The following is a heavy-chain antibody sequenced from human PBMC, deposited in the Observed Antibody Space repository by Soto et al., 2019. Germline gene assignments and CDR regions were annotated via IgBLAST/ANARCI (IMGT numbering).Heavy chain of an antibody. CDR1: GFTFSSYA. CDR2: ISGSGGST. Sequence: EVQLLESGGGLVQPGGSLRLSCAASGFTFSSYAMSWVRQAPGKGLGWVSAISGSGGSTYYADSVKGRFTISRDNSKNTLYLQMNSLRAEDTAVYYCAKLATRDLYYYYGMDVWGQGTTVTVSS. J-gene: IGHJ6*02. V-gene: IGHV3-23*01. CDR3: AKLATRDLYYYYGMDV. D-gene: IGHD5-12*01.